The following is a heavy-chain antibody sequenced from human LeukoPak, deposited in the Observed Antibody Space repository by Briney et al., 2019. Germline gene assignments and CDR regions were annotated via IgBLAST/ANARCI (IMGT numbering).Heavy chain of an antibody. D-gene: IGHD2-2*01. CDR3: TRAPHPRCSSSGCYLDY. V-gene: IGHV3-49*04. Sequence: GRSLRLSCSTSGFTFGDYAMSWVRQAPGKGLEWVGFIQAKAYGVATKYAASVNGRFSISRDDSQSIANLQMNDLKTEDTAVYYCTRAPHPRCSSSGCYLDYWGQGTLVTVSS. CDR2: IQAKAYGVAT. CDR1: GFTFGDYA. J-gene: IGHJ4*02.